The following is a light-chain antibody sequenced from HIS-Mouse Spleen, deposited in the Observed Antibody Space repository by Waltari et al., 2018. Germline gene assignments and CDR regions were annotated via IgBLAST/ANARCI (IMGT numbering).Light chain of an antibody. CDR1: QGISSY. CDR3: QQYYSYPYT. Sequence: AIRMTQAPSSFSAATGDRGTLTCRASQGISSYLAWYQQKPGKAPKLLIYAASTLQSGVPSRFSGSGSGTDFTLTISCLQSEDFATYYCQQYYSYPYTFGQGTKLEIK. CDR2: AAS. J-gene: IGKJ2*01. V-gene: IGKV1-8*01.